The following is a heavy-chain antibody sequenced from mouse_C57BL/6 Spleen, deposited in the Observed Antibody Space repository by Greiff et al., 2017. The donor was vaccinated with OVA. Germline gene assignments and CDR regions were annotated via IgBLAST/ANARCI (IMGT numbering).Heavy chain of an antibody. CDR3: ARDYSNYFAY. J-gene: IGHJ3*01. Sequence: LVRPGSSVKLSCKASGYTFTSYWMHWVKQRPIQGLEWIGNIDPSDSETHYNQKFKDKATLTVDKSSSTAYMQLSSLTSEDSAVYYCARDYSNYFAYWGQGTLVTVSA. D-gene: IGHD2-5*01. CDR1: GYTFTSYW. CDR2: IDPSDSET. V-gene: IGHV1-52*01.